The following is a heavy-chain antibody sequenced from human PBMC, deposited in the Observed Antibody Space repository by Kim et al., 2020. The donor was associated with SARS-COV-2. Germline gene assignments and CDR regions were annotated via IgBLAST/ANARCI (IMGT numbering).Heavy chain of an antibody. CDR2: IIPIFGTA. V-gene: IGHV1-69*13. CDR3: ARGRSDQLLPPTIFGVVTFMDV. J-gene: IGHJ6*02. D-gene: IGHD3-3*01. CDR1: GGTFSSYA. Sequence: SVKVSCKASGGTFSSYAISWVRQAPGQGLEWMGGIIPIFGTANYAQKFQGRVTITADESTSTAYMELSSLRSEDTAVYYCARGRSDQLLPPTIFGVVTFMDVWGQGTTVTVSS.